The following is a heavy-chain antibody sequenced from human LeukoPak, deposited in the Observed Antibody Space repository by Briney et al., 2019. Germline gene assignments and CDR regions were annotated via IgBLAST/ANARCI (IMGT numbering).Heavy chain of an antibody. J-gene: IGHJ4*02. CDR3: ARDPSYCTNGVCYSAYDY. V-gene: IGHV1-2*02. Sequence: ASVKVSCKASGYTFTGYYMHWVRQAPGQGLEWMGWINPNSGGTNYAQKFQGRVTITRDTSISTAYMELSRLRSDDTAVYYCARDPSYCTNGVCYSAYDYWGQGTLVTVSS. D-gene: IGHD2-8*01. CDR2: INPNSGGT. CDR1: GYTFTGYY.